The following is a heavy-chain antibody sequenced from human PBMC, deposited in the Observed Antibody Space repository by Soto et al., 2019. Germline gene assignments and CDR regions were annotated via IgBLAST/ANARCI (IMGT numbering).Heavy chain of an antibody. CDR2: IYHSGST. CDR1: GGSISSSNW. V-gene: IGHV4-4*02. D-gene: IGHD3-10*01. CDR3: ARDYMVRGVMRWFDP. Sequence: PSETLSLTCAVSGGSISSSNWWSWVRQPPGKGLEWIGEIYHSGSTNYNPSLKSRVTISVDKSKNQFSLKLSSVTAADMAVYYCARDYMVRGVMRWFDPWGQGTLVTVSS. J-gene: IGHJ5*02.